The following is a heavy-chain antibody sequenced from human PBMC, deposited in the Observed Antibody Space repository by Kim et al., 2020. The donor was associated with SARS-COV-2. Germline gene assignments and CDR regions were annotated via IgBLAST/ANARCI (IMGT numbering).Heavy chain of an antibody. CDR2: INDGGTGT. CDR3: VLPWSRRYPAPFDY. Sequence: GGSLRLSCAASGFTFRTYAMSWVRQAPGRGLEWVSGINDGGTGTFYGDSVKGRFTISRDNSKNTLYLQMNSLRAEDTAVYYCVLPWSRRYPAPFDYWGQGTLVTVS. V-gene: IGHV3-23*01. CDR1: GFTFRTYA. D-gene: IGHD3-3*01. J-gene: IGHJ4*02.